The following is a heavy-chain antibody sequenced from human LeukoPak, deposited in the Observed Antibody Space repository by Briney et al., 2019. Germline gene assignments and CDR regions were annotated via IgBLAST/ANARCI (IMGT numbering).Heavy chain of an antibody. D-gene: IGHD3-22*01. CDR1: GYTFTSYG. CDR3: ARASFGEYYYDSSGYYPLPNYGDY. V-gene: IGHV1-18*01. Sequence: ASVKVSCKASGYTFTSYGISWVRQAPGQGLEWMGWISAYNGNTNYAQKLQGRVTMTTDTSTSTAYMELRSLRSDDTAVYYCARASFGEYYYDSSGYYPLPNYGDYWGQGTLVTVSS. J-gene: IGHJ4*02. CDR2: ISAYNGNT.